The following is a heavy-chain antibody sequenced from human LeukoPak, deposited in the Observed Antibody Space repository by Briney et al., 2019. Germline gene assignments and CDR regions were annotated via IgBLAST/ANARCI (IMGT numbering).Heavy chain of an antibody. D-gene: IGHD2-15*01. CDR2: ISGSGGST. CDR3: AKDSRSYCSGGSCYSGY. J-gene: IGHJ4*02. CDR1: GFTFSSYA. Sequence: GGSLRLSCAASGFTFSSYAMSWVRQAPGKGLEWVSAISGSGGSTYYADSVKGRFTISRDNSKNTLYLQMNSLRAEDTAVYYCAKDSRSYCSGGSCYSGYWGQGTLVTVSS. V-gene: IGHV3-23*01.